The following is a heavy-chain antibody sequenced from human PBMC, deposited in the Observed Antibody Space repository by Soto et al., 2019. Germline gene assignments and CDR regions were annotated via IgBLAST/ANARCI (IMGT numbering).Heavy chain of an antibody. D-gene: IGHD6-19*01. CDR1: GGSITRNDHY. Sequence: QLQLQESGPGLVRPSETLSLICTVSGGSITRNDHYWGWIRQSPGKGLEWIGDIKSSGSTNYNLSLEGRVSMSVETSKNQFSLKMNSVTAADTAVYYCARLGSSGWYQGSYFDYWGQGTLVTVSS. CDR3: ARLGSSGWYQGSYFDY. V-gene: IGHV4-39*01. CDR2: IKSSGST. J-gene: IGHJ4*02.